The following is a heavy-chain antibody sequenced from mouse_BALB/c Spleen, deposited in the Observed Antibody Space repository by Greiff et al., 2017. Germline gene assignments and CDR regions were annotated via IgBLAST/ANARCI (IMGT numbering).Heavy chain of an antibody. Sequence: QVQLQQSGAELVRPGSSVKISCKASGYAFSSYWMNWVKQRPGQGLEWIGQIYPGDGDTNYNGKFKGKATLTADKSSSTAYMQLSSLTSEDSAVYFCARSLRGAWFAYWGQGTLVTVSA. CDR2: IYPGDGDT. J-gene: IGHJ3*01. CDR3: ARSLRGAWFAY. CDR1: GYAFSSYW. V-gene: IGHV1-80*01. D-gene: IGHD1-1*01.